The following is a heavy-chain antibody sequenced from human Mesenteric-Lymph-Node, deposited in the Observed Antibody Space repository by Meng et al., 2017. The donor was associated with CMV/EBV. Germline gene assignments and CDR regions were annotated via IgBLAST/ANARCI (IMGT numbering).Heavy chain of an antibody. CDR1: GGSISSYY. V-gene: IGHV4-59*01. CDR2: IYYSGST. CDR3: ARFYSTSFLFDY. D-gene: IGHD6-13*01. Sequence: SETLSLTCTVSGGSISSYYWSWIRQPPGKGLEWIGYIYYSGSTNYNPSLKSRVTISVDTSKNQFSLKLSSVTAADTAVYYCARFYSTSFLFDYWGQGSLVTV. J-gene: IGHJ4*02.